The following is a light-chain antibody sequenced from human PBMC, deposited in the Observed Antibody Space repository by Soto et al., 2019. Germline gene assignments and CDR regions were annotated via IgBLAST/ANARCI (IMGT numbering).Light chain of an antibody. CDR1: HSVNSH. J-gene: IGKJ5*01. V-gene: IGKV3-15*01. Sequence: MMMTQSPATLSVSPGERVTLSCRTSHSVNSHVAWYQQKPGHAPRLLLYGASTRATGIPVRFSGSGFGTEFTLTISSLQSEDFAVYYCQQYKNWPLFGQGTRLDIK. CDR3: QQYKNWPL. CDR2: GAS.